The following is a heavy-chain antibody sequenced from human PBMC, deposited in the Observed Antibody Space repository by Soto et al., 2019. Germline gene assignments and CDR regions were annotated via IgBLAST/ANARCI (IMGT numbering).Heavy chain of an antibody. D-gene: IGHD6-25*01. CDR1: GYTLTGIS. CDR3: ATDRKRRRPHYIHY. Sequence: GASVKVSCKVSGYTLTGISMHWVRQAPGKGLEWMGGFDPVDGETIYAQKFQGRVTMTEDTSTDTAYMGLSSLRSEDTAVYYCATDRKRRRPHYIHYRGQGTL. CDR2: FDPVDGET. V-gene: IGHV1-24*01. J-gene: IGHJ4*02.